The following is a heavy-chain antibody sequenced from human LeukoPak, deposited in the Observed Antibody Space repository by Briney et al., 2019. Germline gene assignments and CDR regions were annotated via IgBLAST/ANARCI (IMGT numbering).Heavy chain of an antibody. D-gene: IGHD2-15*01. V-gene: IGHV3-15*01. CDR2: IKSKTDGGTT. J-gene: IGHJ4*02. CDR3: TTDGEGYCSGGSCYSSFDY. Sequence: GGSLRLSCAAPGFTFSNAWMSWVRQAPGKGLEWVGRIKSKTDGGTTDYAAPVKGRFTISRDDSKNTLYLQMNSLKTEDTAVYYCTTDGEGYCSGGSCYSSFDYWGQGTLVTVSS. CDR1: GFTFSNAW.